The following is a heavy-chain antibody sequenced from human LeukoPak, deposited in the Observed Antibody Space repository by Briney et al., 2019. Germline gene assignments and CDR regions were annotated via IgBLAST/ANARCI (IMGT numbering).Heavy chain of an antibody. J-gene: IGHJ4*02. CDR1: GGTFSSYA. CDR2: IIPIFGTA. CDR3: ARDRNTIFGVVIPFDY. D-gene: IGHD3-3*01. Sequence: SVKVSCKASGGTFSSYAISWVRQAPGQGLEWMGGIIPIFGTANYAQKFQGRVTITADESTSTAYMELSSLRSEDTAVYYCARDRNTIFGVVIPFDYWGQGTLVAVSS. V-gene: IGHV1-69*13.